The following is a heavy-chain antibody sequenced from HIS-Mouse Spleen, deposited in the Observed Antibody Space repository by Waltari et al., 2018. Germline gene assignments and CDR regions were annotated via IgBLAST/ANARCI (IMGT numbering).Heavy chain of an antibody. CDR1: GGSISSSSDY. Sequence: QLQLQESGPGLVKPSETLSLTCTVSGGSISSSSDYWGWIRQPPGKGLAWIGSIYYSGSTYYNPSLKSRVTISVDTSKNQFSLKLSSVTAADTAVYYCAREIPYSSSWYDWYFDLWGRGTLVTVSS. V-gene: IGHV4-39*07. J-gene: IGHJ2*01. CDR2: IYYSGST. CDR3: AREIPYSSSWYDWYFDL. D-gene: IGHD6-13*01.